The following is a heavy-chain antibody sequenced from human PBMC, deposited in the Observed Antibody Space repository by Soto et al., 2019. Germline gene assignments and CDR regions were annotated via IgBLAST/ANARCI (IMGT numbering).Heavy chain of an antibody. D-gene: IGHD4-17*01. CDR1: GFTFSSYA. CDR2: ISYDGSNK. J-gene: IGHJ4*02. CDR3: ARDPLRWPQYYFDY. Sequence: PGGSLRLSCAASGFTFSSYAMHWVRQAPGKGLEWVAVISYDGSNKYYADSVKGRFTISRDNSKNTLYLQMNSLRAEDTAVYYCARDPLRWPQYYFDYWGQGTLVTVSS. V-gene: IGHV3-30-3*01.